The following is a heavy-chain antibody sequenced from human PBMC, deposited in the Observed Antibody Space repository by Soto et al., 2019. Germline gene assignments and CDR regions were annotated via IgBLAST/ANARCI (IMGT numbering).Heavy chain of an antibody. CDR2: ITAAGTST. D-gene: IGHD1-26*01. CDR3: ARGDPTYFDY. Sequence: GGSLRLSCAASGFTFSTYWMHWVRQAPGEGLVWLSRITAAGTSTSSADSVKGRFTISRDNAKNTLYLQMNSLRAEDTAMYYCARGDPTYFDYWGQGILVTVSP. CDR1: GFTFSTYW. J-gene: IGHJ4*02. V-gene: IGHV3-74*01.